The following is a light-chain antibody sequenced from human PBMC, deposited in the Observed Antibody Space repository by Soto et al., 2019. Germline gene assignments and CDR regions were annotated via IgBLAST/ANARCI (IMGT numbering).Light chain of an antibody. CDR2: GAS. J-gene: IGKJ1*01. CDR1: QSVSSSF. V-gene: IGKV3-20*01. CDR3: QQYGNYPP. Sequence: EIVLTQSPGTLSLSPGERATLSCRASQSVSSSFLAWYQQKPGQAPRLLIYGASSRATGIPDRFSGSGSGTAFTLTISRLAPEDFAVYFCQQYGNYPPLGQGTKVDI.